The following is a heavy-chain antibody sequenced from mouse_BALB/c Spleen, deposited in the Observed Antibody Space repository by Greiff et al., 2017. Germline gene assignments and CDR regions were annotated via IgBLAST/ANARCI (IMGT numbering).Heavy chain of an antibody. V-gene: IGHV5-6-5*01. CDR1: GFTFSSYA. CDR2: ISSGGST. D-gene: IGHD2-3*01. CDR3: AREGYDGYYVPLAY. Sequence: EVHLVESGGGLVKPGGSLKLSCAASGFTFSSYAMSWVRQTPEKRLEWVASISSGGSTYYPDSVKGRFTISRDNARNILYLQMSSLRSEDTAMYYCAREGYDGYYVPLAYWGQGTLVTVSA. J-gene: IGHJ3*01.